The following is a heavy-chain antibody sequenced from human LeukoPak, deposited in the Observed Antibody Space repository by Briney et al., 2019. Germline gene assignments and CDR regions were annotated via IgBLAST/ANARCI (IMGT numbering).Heavy chain of an antibody. CDR1: GYSFTTYW. J-gene: IGHJ4*02. V-gene: IGHV5-51*01. CDR2: IYPGDSDT. D-gene: IGHD3-22*01. Sequence: GESLKISCKGSGYSFTTYWIGWVRQMPGKGLEWMGIIYPGDSDTRYSPSFQGQVTISADKSISTAYLQWSSLKASDTAMYYCARHQYYYDSSGYYYAGFDYWGQGTLVTVSS. CDR3: ARHQYYYDSSGYYYAGFDY.